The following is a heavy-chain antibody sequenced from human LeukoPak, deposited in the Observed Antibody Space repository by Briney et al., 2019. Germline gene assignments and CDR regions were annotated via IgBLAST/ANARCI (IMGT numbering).Heavy chain of an antibody. CDR3: AVGIVVVPAAGFDY. CDR1: GGSFSGYY. CDR2: INHSGST. D-gene: IGHD2-2*01. V-gene: IGHV4-34*01. J-gene: IGHJ4*02. Sequence: SETLSLTCAVYGGSFSGYYWSWIRQPPGKGLEWIGEINHSGSTNYNPSLKSRVTISVDTSKNQFSLKLSSVTAADTAVYYCAVGIVVVPAAGFDYWGQGTLVTVSS.